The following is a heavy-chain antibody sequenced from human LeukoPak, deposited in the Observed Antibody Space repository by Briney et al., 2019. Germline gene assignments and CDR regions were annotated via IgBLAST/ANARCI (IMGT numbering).Heavy chain of an antibody. CDR2: INPNSGGT. CDR3: AREIGYSYGSNWFDP. V-gene: IGHV1-2*02. CDR1: GYTFIGYY. Sequence: ASVKVSCKASGYTFIGYYMHWVRQAPGQGLEWMGWINPNSGGTNYAQKFQGRVTMTRDTSISTAYMELSRLRSDDTAVYYCAREIGYSYGSNWFDPWGQGTLVTVSS. D-gene: IGHD5-18*01. J-gene: IGHJ5*02.